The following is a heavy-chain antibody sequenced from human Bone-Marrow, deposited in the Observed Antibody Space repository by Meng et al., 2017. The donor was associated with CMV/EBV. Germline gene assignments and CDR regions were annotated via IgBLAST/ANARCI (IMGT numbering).Heavy chain of an antibody. Sequence: QVQLVQSVAEVKKPGSSVTVSCKAAGGTFSSYAISWVRQAPGQGLEWMGGIIPIFGTANYAQKFQGRVTITADESTSTAYMELSSLRSEDTAVYYCARVDGGYSYGFPFDYWGQGTLVTVDS. D-gene: IGHD5-18*01. CDR3: ARVDGGYSYGFPFDY. CDR2: IIPIFGTA. V-gene: IGHV1-69*12. J-gene: IGHJ4*02. CDR1: GGTFSSYA.